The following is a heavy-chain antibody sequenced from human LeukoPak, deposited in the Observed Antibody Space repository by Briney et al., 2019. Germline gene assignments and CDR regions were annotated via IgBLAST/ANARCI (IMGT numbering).Heavy chain of an antibody. Sequence: GRSLRPSCAASGFTFSSYGMHWVRQAPGKGLEWVAVIWYDGSNKYYADSVKGRFTISRDNSKNTLYLQMNSLRAEDTAVYYCARDGAYYDFWSGYYTGARVFDYWGQGTLVTVSS. V-gene: IGHV3-33*01. CDR2: IWYDGSNK. J-gene: IGHJ4*02. CDR3: ARDGAYYDFWSGYYTGARVFDY. D-gene: IGHD3-3*01. CDR1: GFTFSSYG.